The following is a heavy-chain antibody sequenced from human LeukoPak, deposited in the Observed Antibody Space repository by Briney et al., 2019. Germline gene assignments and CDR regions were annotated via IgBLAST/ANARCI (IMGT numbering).Heavy chain of an antibody. CDR1: GFTFSNVW. J-gene: IGHJ4*02. CDR3: TTVSREDSSSDY. D-gene: IGHD6-13*01. CDR2: IKSKTDGGTT. Sequence: EGSLRLSCAASGFTFSNVWMSWVRQAPGEWLEWVGRIKSKTDGGTTDYAAPVKGRFTISGDDSKNTLFLQMNGLKIEDTAVYYCTTVSREDSSSDYWGQGTLVTVSS. V-gene: IGHV3-15*01.